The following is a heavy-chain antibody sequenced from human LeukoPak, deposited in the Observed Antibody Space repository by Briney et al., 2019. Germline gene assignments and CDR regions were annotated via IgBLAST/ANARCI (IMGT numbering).Heavy chain of an antibody. D-gene: IGHD3-3*01. V-gene: IGHV4-39*01. CDR3: ARPVWSGYFDGSAFDF. CDR2: ISYSGNT. Sequence: PSETLSLTCTVSGGSISSSSYYWGLIRQPPGKGLEWIGSISYSGNTYYNPSLKSRVTISVDTSKNQFSLKLRSVTAADTALYYCARPVWSGYFDGSAFDFWGQGTLVTVSS. J-gene: IGHJ4*02. CDR1: GGSISSSSYY.